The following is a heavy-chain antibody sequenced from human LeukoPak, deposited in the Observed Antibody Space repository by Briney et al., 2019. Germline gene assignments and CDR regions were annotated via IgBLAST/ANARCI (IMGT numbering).Heavy chain of an antibody. CDR1: GFTFSSYA. CDR2: ISHDGSNK. V-gene: IGHV3-30*09. J-gene: IGHJ4*02. CDR3: AKGGWLDD. D-gene: IGHD6-19*01. Sequence: GGSLRLSCAASGFTFSSYAMHWVRQAPGKGLEWVAVISHDGSNKYYADSVKGRFVTSRDNSKDTLYLQMNSLRAEDTALYYCAKGGWLDDLGQGALVTVSS.